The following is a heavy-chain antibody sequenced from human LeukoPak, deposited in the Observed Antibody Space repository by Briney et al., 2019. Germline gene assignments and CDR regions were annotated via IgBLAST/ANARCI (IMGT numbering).Heavy chain of an antibody. CDR2: IYYSGST. CDR1: GGSISSSCYY. V-gene: IGHV4-39*07. J-gene: IGHJ4*02. CDR3: ARDQGVYFDY. Sequence: SETLSLTCTVSGGSISSSCYYWGWIRQPPGKGLEWIGSIYYSGSTYYNPSLKSRVTISVDTSKNQFSLKLSSVIAADTALYYCARDQGVYFDYWGQGTLVTVSS.